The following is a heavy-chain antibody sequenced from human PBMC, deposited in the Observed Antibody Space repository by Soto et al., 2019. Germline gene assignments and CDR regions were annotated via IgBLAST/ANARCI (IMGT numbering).Heavy chain of an antibody. V-gene: IGHV1-18*01. CDR1: GYGFTTYG. Sequence: QVHLVQSGAEVKKPGASVKVSCKGSGYGFTTYGITWVRQAPGQGLEWMAWISAHNGNTNYAQKLQGRVTVTRDTSTSTAYMELRSLRSDDTAVDSCARGRYGDYWGQGALVTVSS. J-gene: IGHJ4*02. CDR3: ARGRYGDY. CDR2: ISAHNGNT. D-gene: IGHD1-1*01.